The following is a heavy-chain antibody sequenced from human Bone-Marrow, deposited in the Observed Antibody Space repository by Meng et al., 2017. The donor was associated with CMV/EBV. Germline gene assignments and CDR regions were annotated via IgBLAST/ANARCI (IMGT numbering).Heavy chain of an antibody. CDR3: ARGNGVRGNWFDP. CDR1: GYTFTGYY. D-gene: IGHD2-8*01. CDR2: INPNSGGT. Sequence: ASVKVSCKASGYTFTGYYMHWVRQAPGQGLEWMGWINPNSGGTNYAQKFQGRVTMTRDTSISTACMELSRLRSDDTAVYYCARGNGVRGNWFDPWGQGTRVTVSS. V-gene: IGHV1-2*02. J-gene: IGHJ5*02.